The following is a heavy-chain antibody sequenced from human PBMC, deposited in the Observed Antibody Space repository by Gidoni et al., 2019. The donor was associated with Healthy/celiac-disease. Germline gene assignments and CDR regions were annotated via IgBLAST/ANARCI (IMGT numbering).Heavy chain of an antibody. Sequence: EVQLLESGGGLLQPGGSLRLSCAADGFTLSSYAMRWVRQAPGKGLEWVSAISVGGGSTYYADSVKGRFTISRDNSKNTLYLQMNSLRAEDTAVYYCAKDSSISIIVVVISAFDYWGQGPLVTVSS. CDR1: GFTLSSYA. V-gene: IGHV3-23*01. D-gene: IGHD3-22*01. J-gene: IGHJ4*02. CDR2: ISVGGGST. CDR3: AKDSSISIIVVVISAFDY.